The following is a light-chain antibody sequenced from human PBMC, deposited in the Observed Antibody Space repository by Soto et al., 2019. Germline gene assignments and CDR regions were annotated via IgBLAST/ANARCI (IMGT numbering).Light chain of an antibody. CDR3: QQSHSTPLT. CDR2: KAA. J-gene: IGKJ4*01. Sequence: DIQMTQSPSTLSASVGDRVAITCRASDNIVHWVAWYQQKPGKAPKLLIYKAANLADEVPSRFAGSGSGTDFTLTITRLQPDDFATYYCQQSHSTPLTFGGGTKLEI. V-gene: IGKV1-5*03. CDR1: DNIVHW.